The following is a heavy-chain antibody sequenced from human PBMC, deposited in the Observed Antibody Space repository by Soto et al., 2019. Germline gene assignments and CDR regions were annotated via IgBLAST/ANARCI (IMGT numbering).Heavy chain of an antibody. Sequence: QVQLVESGGGVVQPGRSLRLSCAASGFTFSSYGMHWVRQAPGKGLEWVAVIWYDGSNKYYADSVKGRFTISRDNSKNTXFLQMTGLRAENTAVYYCARDPYGGGPLYYYYGMDVWGQGTTVTVSS. CDR1: GFTFSSYG. V-gene: IGHV3-33*01. J-gene: IGHJ6*02. CDR2: IWYDGSNK. D-gene: IGHD2-15*01. CDR3: ARDPYGGGPLYYYYGMDV.